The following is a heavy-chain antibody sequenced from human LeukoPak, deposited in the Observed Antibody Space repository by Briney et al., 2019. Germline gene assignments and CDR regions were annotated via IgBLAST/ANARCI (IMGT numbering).Heavy chain of an antibody. Sequence: TGGSLRLSCAASGFTFSSYAMSWVRQAPGKGLKWVSTINDNGAGTYYADSVKGRFTISRDNSYNTVSLQMNSLRDEDTGVYFCARVYGANSMRYFDLWGRGTLVTVSS. J-gene: IGHJ2*01. CDR3: ARVYGANSMRYFDL. V-gene: IGHV3-23*01. CDR1: GFTFSSYA. CDR2: INDNGAGT. D-gene: IGHD4-23*01.